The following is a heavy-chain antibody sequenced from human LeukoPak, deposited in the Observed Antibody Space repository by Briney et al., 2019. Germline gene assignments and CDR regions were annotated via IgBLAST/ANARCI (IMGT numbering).Heavy chain of an antibody. CDR2: IYYSGST. J-gene: IGHJ4*02. V-gene: IGHV4-59*01. Sequence: SETLSLTCTVSGGSISSYYWSWIRQPPGKGLEWIGYIYYSGSTNYNPSLKSRVTISVDTSKNRFSLKPSSVTAADTAVYYCAPAVAGTFFDYWGQGTLVTVSS. CDR1: GGSISSYY. CDR3: APAVAGTFFDY. D-gene: IGHD6-19*01.